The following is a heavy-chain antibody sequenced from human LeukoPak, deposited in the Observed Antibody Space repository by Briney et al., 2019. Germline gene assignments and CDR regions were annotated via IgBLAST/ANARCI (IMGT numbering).Heavy chain of an antibody. J-gene: IGHJ4*02. Sequence: GESLKISCKGSGHSFTSYWLSWVRPMPGKGLEWMGRIDPSDSYTNYSPSFQGHVTISADKSISTAYLQWSSLKGWDTAMYYCARRSRYFDWESDYWGQGTLVTVSS. D-gene: IGHD3-9*01. CDR2: IDPSDSYT. CDR3: ARRSRYFDWESDY. CDR1: GHSFTSYW. V-gene: IGHV5-10-1*01.